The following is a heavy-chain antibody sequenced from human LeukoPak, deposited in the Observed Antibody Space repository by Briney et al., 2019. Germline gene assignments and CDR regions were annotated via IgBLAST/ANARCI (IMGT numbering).Heavy chain of an antibody. CDR3: ARVGGSGSYYNLHYYYYMDV. CDR1: GYTFTSYG. D-gene: IGHD3-10*01. Sequence: ASVKVSCKASGYTFTSYGISWVRQAPGQGLEWMGWISAYNGNTNYAQKLQGRVTMTTDTSTSTAYMELRSLRSDDTAVYYCARVGGSGSYYNLHYYYYMDVWGKGTTVTVSS. V-gene: IGHV1-18*01. J-gene: IGHJ6*03. CDR2: ISAYNGNT.